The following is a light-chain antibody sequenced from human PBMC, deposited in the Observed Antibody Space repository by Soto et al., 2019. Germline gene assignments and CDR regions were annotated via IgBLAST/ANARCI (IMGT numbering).Light chain of an antibody. Sequence: QSALTQPASVSGSPGQSITISCTGASSDVGAYNYVSWYQHHPGKAPKLMIYDVSNRPSGVSNRFSGSQSGNTASLTISGLQAEDEADYYCTSYTSSSTVVFGGGTKLTVL. CDR2: DVS. CDR1: SSDVGAYNY. V-gene: IGLV2-14*03. CDR3: TSYTSSSTVV. J-gene: IGLJ2*01.